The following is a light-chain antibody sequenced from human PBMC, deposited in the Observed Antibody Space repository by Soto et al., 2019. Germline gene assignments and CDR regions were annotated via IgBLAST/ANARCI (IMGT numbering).Light chain of an antibody. V-gene: IGLV1-51*01. CDR1: SSNIGNNY. CDR2: DNN. CDR3: GTWDSSLSAGV. Sequence: QSVLTQPPSVSAAPGQKVTISCSGSSSNIGNNYVSWYQQLPGTAPKLLIYDNNKRPSGIPDRFSGSKSGTSATLGITGLQTGDEADYYCGTWDSSLSAGVLGGGTQLTVL. J-gene: IGLJ2*01.